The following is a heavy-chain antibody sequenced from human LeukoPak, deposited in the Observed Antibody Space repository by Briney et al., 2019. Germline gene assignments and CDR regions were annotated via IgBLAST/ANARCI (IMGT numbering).Heavy chain of an antibody. Sequence: GGSLRLSCAASGFTLSNAWMSWVRQAPGKGLEWVSGINWNGDSTGYADSVKGRFTVSRDNAKNSLYLQMNSLRAEDTALYYCARGGYYDNSGASDYWGQGTLVSVSS. D-gene: IGHD3-22*01. V-gene: IGHV3-20*04. CDR3: ARGGYYDNSGASDY. CDR1: GFTLSNAW. J-gene: IGHJ4*02. CDR2: INWNGDST.